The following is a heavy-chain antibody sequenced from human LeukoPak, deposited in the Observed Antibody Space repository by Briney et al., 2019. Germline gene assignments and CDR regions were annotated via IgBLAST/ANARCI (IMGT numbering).Heavy chain of an antibody. Sequence: PGGSLRLSCAASGFTFSSYSMNWVRQAPGKGLEWVSSISSSSSYIYYADSVKGRFTISRDNAKNSLYLQMNSLRAEDTAVYYCARDIPGGYGMDVWGQGTTVTVSS. D-gene: IGHD3-10*01. J-gene: IGHJ6*02. CDR2: ISSSSSYI. CDR1: GFTFSSYS. V-gene: IGHV3-21*01. CDR3: ARDIPGGYGMDV.